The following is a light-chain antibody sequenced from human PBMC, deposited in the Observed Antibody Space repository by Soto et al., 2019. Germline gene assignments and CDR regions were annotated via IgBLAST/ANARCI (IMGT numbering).Light chain of an antibody. CDR1: QSITNY. CDR3: QQSDSYPYT. Sequence: DIQMTQSPSSLSVSVGDRVTINCRTSQSITNYLNWYQQKPGKAPKLLVYAASSLQSGVPSRFSGNGSVTDFTLTIISLQREDFASYYCQQSDSYPYTFGQGTKLEIK. CDR2: AAS. V-gene: IGKV1-39*01. J-gene: IGKJ2*01.